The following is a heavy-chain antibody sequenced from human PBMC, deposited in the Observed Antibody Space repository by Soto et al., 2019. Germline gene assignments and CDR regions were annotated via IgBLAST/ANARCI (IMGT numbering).Heavy chain of an antibody. D-gene: IGHD3-3*01. CDR2: ISSAGSNK. V-gene: IGHV3-30*18. J-gene: IGHJ6*02. CDR3: AKFSRIFRLAQVGRDV. Sequence: PGGSLRLSCAASGFTFSSYGMPWVRQAPGKGLEWVAVISSAGSNKYYADSLPARFTISRDNSKKPLYTPMNAQKGEDTGVYYCAKFSRIFRLAQVGRDVGGQGPRVTFS. CDR1: GFTFSSYG.